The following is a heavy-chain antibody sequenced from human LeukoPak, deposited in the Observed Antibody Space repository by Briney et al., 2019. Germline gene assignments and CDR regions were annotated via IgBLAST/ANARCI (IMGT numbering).Heavy chain of an antibody. Sequence: PGGTLRLSCAASGFTFSSYSMNWVRQAPGKGLEWVSYISSSSSTIYHADSVKGRFTISRDNAKNSLYLQMNSLRAEDTAVYYCARDNSVGDTAWWFDPWGQGTLVTVSS. CDR3: ARDNSVGDTAWWFDP. CDR1: GFTFSSYS. V-gene: IGHV3-48*01. D-gene: IGHD1-26*01. CDR2: ISSSSSTI. J-gene: IGHJ5*02.